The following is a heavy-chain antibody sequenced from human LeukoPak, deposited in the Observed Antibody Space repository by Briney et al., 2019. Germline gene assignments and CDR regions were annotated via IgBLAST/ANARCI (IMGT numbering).Heavy chain of an antibody. CDR2: IYYSGSA. CDR3: ARQVVDTAMVDDAFDV. CDR1: GGSISSSSFY. V-gene: IGHV4-39*01. D-gene: IGHD5-18*01. Sequence: PSETLSLTCSVSGGSISSSSFYWGWIRQPPGKGLGWIGRIYYSGSAYYNPSLKSRVTVSVDTSKNQFSLKVSSVTAADTAVYYCARQVVDTAMVDDAFDVWGQGTMVTVSS. J-gene: IGHJ3*01.